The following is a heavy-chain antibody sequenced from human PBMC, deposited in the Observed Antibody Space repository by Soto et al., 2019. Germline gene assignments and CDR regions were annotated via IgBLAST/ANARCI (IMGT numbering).Heavy chain of an antibody. CDR1: GFTFNNYA. CDR2: ISGGGDTT. D-gene: IGHD3-10*01. J-gene: IGHJ4*02. V-gene: IGHV3-23*01. CDR3: AKGRGGAGSLNPRVDF. Sequence: EVQLLESGGGLVQPGGSLRLSCAASGFTFNNYAMTWVRQAPGKGLEWVSAISGGGDTTSYADSVKGRFTVSRDGSKNKLYMPMGSLRAEDTALYYCAKGRGGAGSLNPRVDFWGQGTLVTVSS.